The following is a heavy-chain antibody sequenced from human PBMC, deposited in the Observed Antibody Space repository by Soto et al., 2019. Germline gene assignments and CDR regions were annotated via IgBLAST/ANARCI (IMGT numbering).Heavy chain of an antibody. J-gene: IGHJ5*02. CDR3: AGELSSGGPNWFDP. CDR2: ISGYNGNT. CDR1: GYTFHSYG. Sequence: QVQLVQSGAEVKKPGASVKVSCKASGYTFHSYGISWVRQAPGQGLEWMGTISGYNGNTNYAQKLQGRVTMTTDTSPSTAYMGLGSLRSAEPARYFWAGELSSGGPNWFDPGAREPWSPSPQ. D-gene: IGHD2-15*01. V-gene: IGHV1-18*04.